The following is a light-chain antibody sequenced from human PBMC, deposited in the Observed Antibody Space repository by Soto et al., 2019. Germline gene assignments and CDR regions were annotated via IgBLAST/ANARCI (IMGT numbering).Light chain of an antibody. CDR1: QSVSSY. J-gene: IGKJ1*01. CDR3: QQRSNWSPT. CDR2: DAS. Sequence: ELAQSPATMYLSPGERATLSCRASQSVSSYLAWYQQKPGQAPRLLIYDASNRATGIPARFSGSGSGTDFTLTISSLEPEDFAVYYCQQRSNWSPTFGQGTKV. V-gene: IGKV3-11*01.